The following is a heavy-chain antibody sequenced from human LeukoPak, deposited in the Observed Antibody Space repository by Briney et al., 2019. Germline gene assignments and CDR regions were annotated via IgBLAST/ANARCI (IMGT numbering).Heavy chain of an antibody. CDR3: ARDLRMVTAPRVSYNWFDP. CDR2: ISSSGSTI. CDR1: GFTLSSYE. D-gene: IGHD2-21*02. J-gene: IGHJ5*02. V-gene: IGHV3-48*03. Sequence: GGSLRLSCAASGFTLSSYEMNWVRQAPGKGLEWVSHISSSGSTIYYADSVKGRFTISRDNAKNSLYLQMNSLRAEDTAVYYCARDLRMVTAPRVSYNWFDPWGQGTLVTVSS.